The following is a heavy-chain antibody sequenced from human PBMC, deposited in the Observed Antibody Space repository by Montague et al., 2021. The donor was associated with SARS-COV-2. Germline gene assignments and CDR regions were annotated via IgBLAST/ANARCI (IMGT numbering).Heavy chain of an antibody. CDR3: ARIPVGSKYYFDF. CDR2: SYYRSEWHN. Sequence: CAISGDSVSSIIVTCNWVRQSSSRGPQCQRRSYYRSEWHNDYAESVKSRITIDPDTSKHQFSLHLNSVTPEDTAVYYCARIPVGSKYYFDFWGQGTLVTVSS. V-gene: IGHV6-1*01. J-gene: IGHJ4*02. CDR1: GDSVSSIIVT. D-gene: IGHD2-2*01.